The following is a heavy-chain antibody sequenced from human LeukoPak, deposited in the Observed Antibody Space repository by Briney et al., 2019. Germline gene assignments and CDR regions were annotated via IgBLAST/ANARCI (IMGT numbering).Heavy chain of an antibody. CDR3: ARDSLMWASGWYFDL. V-gene: IGHV4-59*01. CDR2: IYYSGST. CDR1: DGSISSYY. J-gene: IGHJ2*01. D-gene: IGHD3-16*02. Sequence: PSETLSLTCTVSDGSISSYYWSWIRQPPGKGLEWIGYIYYSGSTNYNPSLKSRVTISVDTSKNQFSLKLSSVTAADTAVYYCARDSLMWASGWYFDLWGRGTLVTVSS.